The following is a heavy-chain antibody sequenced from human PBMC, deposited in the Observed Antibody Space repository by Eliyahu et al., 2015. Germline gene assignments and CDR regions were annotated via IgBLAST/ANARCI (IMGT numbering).Heavy chain of an antibody. Sequence: QVQLVESGGGVVQPGRSLXLSCEAXGFTFSGHGMHWVRQTPGKGLEWVAVIWYDGNNKYYADSVKGRFTISRDNSKNTLYLQMNSLRVEDTAVYYCAREKRNHYYGLDVWGQGITVTVSS. V-gene: IGHV3-33*01. J-gene: IGHJ6*02. CDR3: AREKRNHYYGLDV. CDR2: IWYDGNNK. CDR1: GFTFSGHG. D-gene: IGHD1-1*01.